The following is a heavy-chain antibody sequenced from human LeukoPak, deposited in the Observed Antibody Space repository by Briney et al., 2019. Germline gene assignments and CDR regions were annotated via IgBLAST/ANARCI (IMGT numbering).Heavy chain of an antibody. J-gene: IGHJ4*02. V-gene: IGHV1-2*02. Sequence: ASVKVSCKASGYTFTGYYMHWVRQAPGQGLEWVGWINPNSGGTNYAQKFQGRVTMTRDTSISTAYMELSRLRSDDTAVYYCAREDLAAAGYDYWGQGTLVTVSS. CDR2: INPNSGGT. CDR3: AREDLAAAGYDY. CDR1: GYTFTGYY. D-gene: IGHD6-13*01.